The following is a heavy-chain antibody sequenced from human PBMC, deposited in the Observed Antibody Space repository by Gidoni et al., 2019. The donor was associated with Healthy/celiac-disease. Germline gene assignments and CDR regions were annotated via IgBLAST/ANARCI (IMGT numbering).Heavy chain of an antibody. J-gene: IGHJ4*02. CDR1: GFTFGYYA. D-gene: IGHD5-18*01. V-gene: IGHV3-49*04. CDR2: IRSKAYGGTT. CDR3: TRAFWIQLWFFDY. Sequence: VQLVGSGGGLVQPGRSLGLSCTASGFTFGYYAMSWVRQAPGKGLEWVGFIRSKAYGGTTEYAASVKGRFTISRDDAKSIAYLQMNSLKTEDTAVYYCTRAFWIQLWFFDYWGQGTLVTVSS.